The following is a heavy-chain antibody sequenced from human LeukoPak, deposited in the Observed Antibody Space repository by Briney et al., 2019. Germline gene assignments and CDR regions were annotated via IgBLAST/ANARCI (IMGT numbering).Heavy chain of an antibody. J-gene: IGHJ6*03. CDR1: GFTFSSYG. CDR2: IKQDGSEK. V-gene: IGHV3-7*01. Sequence: GGTLRLSCAASGFTFSSYGMSWVRQAPGKGLEWVANIKQDGSEKYYVDSVKGRFTISRDNAKNSLYLQMNSLRAEDTAVYYCARNYYYYYMDVWGKGTTVTISS. CDR3: ARNYYYYYMDV.